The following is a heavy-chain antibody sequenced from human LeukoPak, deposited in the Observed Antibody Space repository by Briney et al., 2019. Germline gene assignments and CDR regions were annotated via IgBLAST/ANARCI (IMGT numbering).Heavy chain of an antibody. CDR2: INPYSGNT. CDR3: ARGDDNIDVSHY. V-gene: IGHV1-8*02. CDR1: GDTFTNYD. J-gene: IGHJ4*02. Sequence: ASVKVSCKASGDTFTNYDINWVRRATGQGLEWMGWINPYSGNTGYSQKFRGRFTFTRNTSITTAYMEMSSLRSEDTAVYYCARGDDNIDVSHYSAQGTLVTVSS. D-gene: IGHD5-12*01.